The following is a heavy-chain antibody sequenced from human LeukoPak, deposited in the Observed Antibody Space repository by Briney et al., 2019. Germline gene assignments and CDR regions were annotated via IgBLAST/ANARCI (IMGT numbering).Heavy chain of an antibody. CDR3: AKGVGAVAGYSVGFDY. Sequence: GGSLRLSCAASGFTFSSYAMSWVRQAPGEGLEWGSAISGSGGSTYYADSVKGRFTISRDNSKNTPYLQMTRLRAEATAVYYSAKGVGAVAGYSVGFDYWGQGPLVTVSS. CDR1: GFTFSSYA. CDR2: ISGSGGST. V-gene: IGHV3-23*01. D-gene: IGHD6-19*01. J-gene: IGHJ4*02.